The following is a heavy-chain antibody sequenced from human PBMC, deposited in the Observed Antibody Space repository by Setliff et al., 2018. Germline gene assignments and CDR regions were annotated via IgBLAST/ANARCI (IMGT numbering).Heavy chain of an antibody. Sequence: TLSLTCTVSGDSISSGYYYWAWIRQTPGKGLEWVGSLSFAGDAYYNPSLKSRVTMSLDTSKNQFSLRVKSVTAADTALYSCARDPGFRSGTWALDYWGQGTLVTVSS. CDR3: ARDPGFRSGTWALDY. V-gene: IGHV4-39*07. CDR2: LSFAGDA. J-gene: IGHJ4*02. D-gene: IGHD3-16*01. CDR1: GDSISSGYYY.